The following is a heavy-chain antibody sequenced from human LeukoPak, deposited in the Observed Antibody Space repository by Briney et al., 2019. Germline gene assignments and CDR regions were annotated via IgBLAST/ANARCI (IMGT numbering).Heavy chain of an antibody. D-gene: IGHD3-10*01. J-gene: IGHJ4*02. Sequence: SETLSLTCTVSDDSITIYYWSWIRQPPGKGLKWIGEINHSGSTNYNPSLKSRVTISVDTSKNQFSLKLSSVTAADTAVYYCARLTLYGSGLNYWGQGTLVTVSS. CDR2: INHSGST. V-gene: IGHV4-34*01. CDR3: ARLTLYGSGLNY. CDR1: DDSITIYY.